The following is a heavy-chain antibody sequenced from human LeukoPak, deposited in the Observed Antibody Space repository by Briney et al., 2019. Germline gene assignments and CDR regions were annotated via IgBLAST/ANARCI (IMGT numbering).Heavy chain of an antibody. CDR2: IYYSGST. Sequence: PSETLSLTCTVSGGSISSSSYYWGWIRQPPGKGLEWIGSIYYSGSTYYNPSLKSRVTISVDTSKNQFSLKLSPVTAADTAVYYCATDPIDAFDIWGQGTMVTVSS. J-gene: IGHJ3*02. V-gene: IGHV4-39*01. CDR3: ATDPIDAFDI. CDR1: GGSISSSSYY.